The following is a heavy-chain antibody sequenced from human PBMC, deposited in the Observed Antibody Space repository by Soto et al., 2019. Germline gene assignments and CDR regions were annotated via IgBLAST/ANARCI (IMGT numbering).Heavy chain of an antibody. D-gene: IGHD5-12*01. V-gene: IGHV3-23*01. Sequence: GGSLRLSCAASGFTFSSYAMSWVRQAPGKGLEWVSAISGSGGSTYYADSVKGRFTISRDNSKNTLYLQMNSLRAEDTAVYYCAKRGQLYIVATIRRGGAFDIWGQGTMVTVSS. CDR3: AKRGQLYIVATIRRGGAFDI. J-gene: IGHJ3*02. CDR1: GFTFSSYA. CDR2: ISGSGGST.